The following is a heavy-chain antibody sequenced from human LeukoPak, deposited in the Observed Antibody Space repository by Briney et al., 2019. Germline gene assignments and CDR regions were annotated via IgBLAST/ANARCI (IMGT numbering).Heavy chain of an antibody. V-gene: IGHV1-2*04. Sequence: ASVKVSCKASGYTFTGYYMHWVRQAPGQGPEWMGWINPNRGGTNYAQKFQGWVTMTRDTSISTAYMELSRLRSDDTAVYYCARAQSHCSGGSCYWFDPWGQGTLVTVSS. J-gene: IGHJ5*02. D-gene: IGHD2-15*01. CDR3: ARAQSHCSGGSCYWFDP. CDR1: GYTFTGYY. CDR2: INPNRGGT.